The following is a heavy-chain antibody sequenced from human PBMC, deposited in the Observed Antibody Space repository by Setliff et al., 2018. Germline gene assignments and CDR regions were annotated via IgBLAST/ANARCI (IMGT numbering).Heavy chain of an antibody. CDR3: ARQGCSSTSYHSINY. D-gene: IGHD2-2*01. CDR1: RDTFMTYW. J-gene: IGHJ4*02. V-gene: IGHV5-51*01. Sequence: GSLKISCQGARDTFMTYWIAWVRQMPGKGLECMGIIYPGNSNTRYSPPFQGQVTISADKAINTAYLQWNSLQASDTAMYYCARQGCSSTSYHSINYWGQGTLVTVSS. CDR2: IYPGNSNT.